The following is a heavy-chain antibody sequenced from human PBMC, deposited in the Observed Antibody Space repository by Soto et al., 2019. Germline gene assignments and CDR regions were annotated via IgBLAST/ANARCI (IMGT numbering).Heavy chain of an antibody. D-gene: IGHD6-13*01. V-gene: IGHV3-30*18. CDR2: ISYDGSNK. CDR3: AKGALYSSSGNFDY. J-gene: IGHJ4*02. CDR1: GFTFSSYG. Sequence: GGSLRLSCAASGFTFSSYGMHWVRQAPGKGLEWVAVISYDGSNKYYADSVKGRFTISRDNSKNTLYLQMNSLRAEDTAVYYCAKGALYSSSGNFDYWGQGTLVTVSS.